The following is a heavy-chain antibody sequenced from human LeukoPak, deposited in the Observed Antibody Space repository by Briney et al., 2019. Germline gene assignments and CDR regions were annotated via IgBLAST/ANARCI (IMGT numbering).Heavy chain of an antibody. Sequence: SETLSLTCTVSGDSISSSSYYWGWIRQPPGKGLESIGSLYYSGSTYYNPSLKSRVTISGDTSKNQFSLKLSSVTAADTAVYYCAREHYYDSSGYYSRVRAFDIWGQGTMVTVSS. CDR1: GDSISSSSYY. CDR3: AREHYYDSSGYYSRVRAFDI. D-gene: IGHD3-22*01. V-gene: IGHV4-39*07. CDR2: LYYSGST. J-gene: IGHJ3*02.